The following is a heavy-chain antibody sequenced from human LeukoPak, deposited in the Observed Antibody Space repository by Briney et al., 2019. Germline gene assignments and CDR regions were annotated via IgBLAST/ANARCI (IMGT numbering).Heavy chain of an antibody. Sequence: PSETLSLTCGVSGYSISNGYHWGWIRQPPGKGLEWIGSIYHSGSTLYNPSLKSRVTISVDTSKNKFSLKLSSVTAADTAMYYCARDQPYMDVWGEGTTVTVSS. J-gene: IGHJ6*03. CDR3: ARDQPYMDV. CDR2: IYHSGST. V-gene: IGHV4-38-2*02. CDR1: GYSISNGYH.